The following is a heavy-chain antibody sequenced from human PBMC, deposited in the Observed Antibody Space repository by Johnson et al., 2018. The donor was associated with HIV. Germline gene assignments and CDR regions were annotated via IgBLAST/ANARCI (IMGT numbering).Heavy chain of an antibody. D-gene: IGHD2-21*02. CDR1: GLTITNDY. J-gene: IGHJ3*02. V-gene: IGHV3-66*01. Sequence: EVQLVESGGGLVQPGGSLRLSCEASGLTITNDYMSWVRQAPGKGLEWVSVFYGGGDLYYADSVKGRFFISRDISKNTLYLQLNNLRAEDTAIYYCARGGGAYCGGDCLRTFDIWGQGTMVTVSS. CDR3: ARGGGAYCGGDCLRTFDI. CDR2: FYGGGDL.